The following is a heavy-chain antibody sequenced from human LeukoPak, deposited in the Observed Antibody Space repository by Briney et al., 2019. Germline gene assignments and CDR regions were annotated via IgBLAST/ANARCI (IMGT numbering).Heavy chain of an antibody. CDR3: AGLYSSGWYPSNWFDP. CDR1: GFTFDDYA. CDR2: ISWNSGSI. D-gene: IGHD6-19*01. V-gene: IGHV3-9*01. J-gene: IGHJ5*02. Sequence: GRSLRLSCAASGFTFDDYAMHWVRQAPGKGLEWVSGISWNSGSIGYADSVKGRFTISRDNAKNSLYLQMNSLRAEDTAVYYCAGLYSSGWYPSNWFDPWGQGTLVTVSS.